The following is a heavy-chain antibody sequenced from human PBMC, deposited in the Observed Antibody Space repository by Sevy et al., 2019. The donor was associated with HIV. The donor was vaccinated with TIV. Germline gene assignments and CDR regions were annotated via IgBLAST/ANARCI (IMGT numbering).Heavy chain of an antibody. Sequence: GGSLRLSCAASGFTFSSYAMSWVRQAPGKGLEWVSAISGSGGSTYYAESVKGRFTISRDNSKNTLYLQMNSLRAEDTAVYYCAKDAPDTMIVVVSQFGASDAFDIWGQGTMVTVSS. CDR2: ISGSGGST. J-gene: IGHJ3*02. CDR1: GFTFSSYA. D-gene: IGHD3-22*01. CDR3: AKDAPDTMIVVVSQFGASDAFDI. V-gene: IGHV3-23*01.